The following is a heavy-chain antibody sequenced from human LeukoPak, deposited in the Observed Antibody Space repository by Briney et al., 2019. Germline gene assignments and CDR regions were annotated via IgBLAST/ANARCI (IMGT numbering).Heavy chain of an antibody. CDR1: GFTFDDYA. V-gene: IGHV3-9*01. J-gene: IGHJ3*02. D-gene: IGHD2-2*01. CDR3: AKDTVYGSTSWHAFDI. CDR2: ISWNSGSI. Sequence: SGGSLRLSCAASGFTFDDYAMHWVRQAPGKGLEWVSGISWNSGSIGYADSVKGRFTISRDNAKNSLYLQMNSLRAEDTALYYCAKDTVYGSTSWHAFDIWGQGTMVTVSS.